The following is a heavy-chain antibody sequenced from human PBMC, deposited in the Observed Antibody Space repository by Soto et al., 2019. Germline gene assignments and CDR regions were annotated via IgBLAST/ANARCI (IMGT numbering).Heavy chain of an antibody. CDR2: ISGSGGST. V-gene: IGHV3-23*01. Sequence: PGGSLRLSCAASGFTFSSYAMSWVRQAPGKGLEWVSAISGSGGSTYYADSVKGRFTISRDNSKNTLYLQMNSLRAEDTAVYYCAKHYGSGSYYNWFDPWGQGTLVTVSS. J-gene: IGHJ5*02. CDR1: GFTFSSYA. CDR3: AKHYGSGSYYNWFDP. D-gene: IGHD3-10*01.